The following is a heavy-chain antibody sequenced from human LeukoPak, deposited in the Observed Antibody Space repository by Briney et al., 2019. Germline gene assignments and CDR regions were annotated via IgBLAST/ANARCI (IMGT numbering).Heavy chain of an antibody. V-gene: IGHV4-59*10. CDR1: GGSFSGYY. Sequence: SETLSLTCAVYGGSFSGYYWTWIRQLAGKGLEWIGRIYTSGSTNYNPSLKSRVTMSVDTSKNQFSLKLSSVTAADTAVYYCARVARKAYDYWGQGTLVTVSS. CDR3: ARVARKAYDY. J-gene: IGHJ4*02. CDR2: IYTSGST.